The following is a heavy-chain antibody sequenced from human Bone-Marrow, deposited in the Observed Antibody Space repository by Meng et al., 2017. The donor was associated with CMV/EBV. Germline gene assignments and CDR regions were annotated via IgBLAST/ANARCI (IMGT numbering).Heavy chain of an antibody. D-gene: IGHD6-13*01. CDR2: MNPNSGNT. CDR1: GYTFTSYD. CDR3: VRAPEGHAAAGKKGRWFDP. J-gene: IGHJ5*02. V-gene: IGHV1-8*03. Sequence: ASVKVSCKASGYTFTSYDINWVRQATGQGLEWMGWMNPNSGNTGYAQKFQGRVTITRNTSISTAYMELSSLRSEDTAVYYCVRAPEGHAAAGKKGRWFDPWGQGTRVTVSS.